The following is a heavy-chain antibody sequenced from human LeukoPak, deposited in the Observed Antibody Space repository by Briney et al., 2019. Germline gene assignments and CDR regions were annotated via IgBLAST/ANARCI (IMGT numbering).Heavy chain of an antibody. J-gene: IGHJ4*02. CDR3: AREGPGWHSFDY. CDR2: ISGSGSII. Sequence: KSGGSLRLSCAASGFIFSSYVMSWIRQAPGKGLEWVSYISGSGSIIYYADSVKGRFTISRDNAKNSLYLQMDSLRAEDTAVYYCAREGPGWHSFDYWGQGTLVTVSS. D-gene: IGHD2-15*01. CDR1: GFIFSSYV. V-gene: IGHV3-11*01.